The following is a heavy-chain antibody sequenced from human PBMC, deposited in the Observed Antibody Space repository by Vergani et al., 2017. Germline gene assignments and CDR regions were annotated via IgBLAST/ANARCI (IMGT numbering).Heavy chain of an antibody. CDR3: ARDDYRLEGGGYYYYGMDV. CDR2: ISGSGVST. Sequence: EVQLLESGGGLVQPGGSLRLSCAASGFTFSSYAMSWVRQAPGKGLEWVSAISGSGVSTYYADSVKGRFTISRDNSKNTLYLQMNSLRAEDTAVYYCARDDYRLEGGGYYYYGMDVWGQGTTVTVSS. D-gene: IGHD4-11*01. J-gene: IGHJ6*02. V-gene: IGHV3-23*01. CDR1: GFTFSSYA.